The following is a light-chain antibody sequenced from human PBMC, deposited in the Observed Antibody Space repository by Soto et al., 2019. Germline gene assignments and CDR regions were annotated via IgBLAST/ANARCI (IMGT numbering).Light chain of an antibody. CDR1: QSINTY. CDR2: AAS. V-gene: IGKV1-39*01. Sequence: DIQMTKSPSSLSASVGDSVTITCRASQSINTYLNWYRQKPGKAPKLLIYAASSLQSCVPSRFSSSGSETEFTLSISSLQPEDFATYFCQQIYSAPLSFGGGTKVEIK. J-gene: IGKJ4*01. CDR3: QQIYSAPLS.